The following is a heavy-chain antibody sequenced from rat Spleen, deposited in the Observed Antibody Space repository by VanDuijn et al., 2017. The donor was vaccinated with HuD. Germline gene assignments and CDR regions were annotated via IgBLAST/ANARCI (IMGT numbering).Heavy chain of an antibody. CDR3: ARHPQLGVFWYFDF. Sequence: EVQLVESGGGLVQPGRSMKLSCSASGFTFSNYYMAWVRQAPTKGLEWVATISYDDTNIYYRDSVKGRFTISRDNTKNTLYLQMDSLRSEDTATYYCARHPQLGVFWYFDFWGPGTMVTVSS. J-gene: IGHJ1*01. CDR1: GFTFSNYY. CDR2: ISYDDTNI. V-gene: IGHV5-25*01. D-gene: IGHD5-1*01.